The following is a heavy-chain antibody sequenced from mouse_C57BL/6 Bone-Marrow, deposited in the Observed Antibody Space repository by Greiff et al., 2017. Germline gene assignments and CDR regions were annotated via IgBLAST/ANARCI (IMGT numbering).Heavy chain of an antibody. CDR3: ANCYTSY. CDR1: GFSLTSYG. Sequence: QVQLQQSGPGLVQPSPCLSITCTASGFSLTSYGVHWVRQSPGKGLEWLGVIWSGGSTDYKAAFISRLSISKDNSKSQVFFKMNRLQADDTAIYYCANCYTSYWGQGTTVTVSS. J-gene: IGHJ4*01. V-gene: IGHV2-2*01. CDR2: IWSGGST. D-gene: IGHD5-1-1*01.